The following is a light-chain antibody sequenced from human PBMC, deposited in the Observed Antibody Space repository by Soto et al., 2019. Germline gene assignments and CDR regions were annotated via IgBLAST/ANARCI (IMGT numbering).Light chain of an antibody. CDR1: SSNIGAGYD. V-gene: IGLV1-40*01. Sequence: QSALTQPPSVSGAPGQRGTISCTGSSSNIGAGYDVHWYQQLPGTAPKLLIYGNSNRPSGVPDRFSGSKSGTSASLAITGLQAEDEADYYCQAYDSSLSAWVFGGGTKVTVL. J-gene: IGLJ3*02. CDR3: QAYDSSLSAWV. CDR2: GNS.